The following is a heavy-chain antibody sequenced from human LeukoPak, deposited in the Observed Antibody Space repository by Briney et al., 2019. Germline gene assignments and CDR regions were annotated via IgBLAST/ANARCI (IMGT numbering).Heavy chain of an antibody. Sequence: GGSLRLSCAASGFTFSSTGMGWVRQAPGEGLEWVSTISGDGENKHYADFGKGRFTISRDNSRNTLSLQMNSLRVEDTAVYFCARDAGSWWPFDYWGQGALVTVSS. D-gene: IGHD2-15*01. J-gene: IGHJ4*02. CDR2: ISGDGENK. V-gene: IGHV3-23*01. CDR3: ARDAGSWWPFDY. CDR1: GFTFSSTG.